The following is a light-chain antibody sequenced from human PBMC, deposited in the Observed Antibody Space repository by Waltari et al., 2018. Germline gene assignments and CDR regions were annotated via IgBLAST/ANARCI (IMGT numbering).Light chain of an antibody. CDR1: QRVSRS. Sequence: EIVLTQSPGTLSLSPGERATLSCRASQRVSRSLAWYQQKSGQAPRLLIYGASSRATGVPDRCSGSWSGTDFSLTISRLEPEDFAVYYCQHYVRLPVTFGQGTKVEIK. CDR2: GAS. CDR3: QHYVRLPVT. V-gene: IGKV3-20*01. J-gene: IGKJ1*01.